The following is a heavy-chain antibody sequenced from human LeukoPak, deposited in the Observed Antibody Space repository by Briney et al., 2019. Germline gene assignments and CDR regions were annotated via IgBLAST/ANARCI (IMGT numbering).Heavy chain of an antibody. CDR3: ARGLRDIVATLDY. V-gene: IGHV3-7*03. J-gene: IGHJ4*02. D-gene: IGHD5-12*01. CDR2: INQDGSEK. Sequence: PGGSLRLSCAASGFTFSNYWMTWVRQAPGKGLEWVANINQDGSEKDYVDSVKGRFTISRDNSKNTLFLQMNSLRAEDTAMYYCARGLRDIVATLDYWGQGTLVTVSS. CDR1: GFTFSNYW.